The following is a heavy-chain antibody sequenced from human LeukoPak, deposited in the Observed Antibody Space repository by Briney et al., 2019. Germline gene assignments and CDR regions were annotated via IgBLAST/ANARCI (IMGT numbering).Heavy chain of an antibody. V-gene: IGHV3-23*01. D-gene: IGHD3-9*01. CDR2: IVGSGGST. CDR1: GFTFSSYG. CDR3: AKWGDYDILTGYYDSDY. Sequence: PGGSLRLSCAASGFTFSSYGMHRVRQAPGKGLEWVSAIVGSGGSTYYADSVKGRFTISRDNPKNTLYLQMNSLRAEDAAVYYCAKWGDYDILTGYYDSDYWGQGTLVTVSS. J-gene: IGHJ4*02.